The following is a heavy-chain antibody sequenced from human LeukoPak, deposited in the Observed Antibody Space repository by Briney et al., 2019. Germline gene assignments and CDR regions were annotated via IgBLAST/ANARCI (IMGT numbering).Heavy chain of an antibody. Sequence: PSETLSLTCTVSGGSISSSSYDWGWIRQPPGKGLEWIGSIYYSGSTYYNPSLKSRVTISVDTSKNQFSLKLSSVTAADTAVYYCASSLVAQYYFDYWGQGTLVTVSS. CDR1: GGSISSSSYD. J-gene: IGHJ4*02. D-gene: IGHD5-12*01. V-gene: IGHV4-39*01. CDR2: IYYSGST. CDR3: ASSLVAQYYFDY.